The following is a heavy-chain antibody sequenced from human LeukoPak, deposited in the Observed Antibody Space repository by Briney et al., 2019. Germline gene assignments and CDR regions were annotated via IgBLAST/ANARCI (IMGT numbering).Heavy chain of an antibody. Sequence: GGSLRLSCAASGFTFSVYAMSWVRQAPGKGLEWVSAISGSGGSTYYADSVKGRFTISRDNSKNTLYLQMNSLRAEDTAVYYCAKDLPHFAYYYYYGMDVWGKGTTVTVSS. V-gene: IGHV3-23*01. CDR1: GFTFSVYA. CDR2: ISGSGGST. D-gene: IGHD3-3*02. J-gene: IGHJ6*04. CDR3: AKDLPHFAYYYYYGMDV.